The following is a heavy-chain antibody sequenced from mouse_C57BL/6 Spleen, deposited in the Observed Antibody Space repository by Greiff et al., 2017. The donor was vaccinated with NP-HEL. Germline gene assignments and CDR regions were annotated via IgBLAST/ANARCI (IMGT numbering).Heavy chain of an antibody. CDR3: ARVITTVVATTSFDY. D-gene: IGHD1-1*01. J-gene: IGHJ2*01. CDR1: GYAFSSSW. CDR2: IYPGDGDT. V-gene: IGHV1-82*01. Sequence: QVQLQQSGPELVKPGASVKISCKASGYAFSSSWMNWVKQRPGKGLEWIGRIYPGDGDTNYNGKFKGKATLTADKSSSTAYMQLSSLTSEDSAVYFCARVITTVVATTSFDYWGQGTTLTVSS.